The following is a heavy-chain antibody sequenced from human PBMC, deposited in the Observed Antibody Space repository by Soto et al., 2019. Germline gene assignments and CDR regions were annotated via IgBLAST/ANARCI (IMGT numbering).Heavy chain of an antibody. J-gene: IGHJ4*02. D-gene: IGHD6-13*01. V-gene: IGHV3-23*01. CDR2: ISGSGDST. Sequence: GGSVRLSCAASGFTFSSYGINWVRQAPGKGLEWVSGISGSGDSTHYADSVKGRFTISRDNSKNTLYLQMNSLRAEDTAVYYCAKQAPYSNSWYEIDHWGQGTLVTVSS. CDR3: AKQAPYSNSWYEIDH. CDR1: GFTFSSYG.